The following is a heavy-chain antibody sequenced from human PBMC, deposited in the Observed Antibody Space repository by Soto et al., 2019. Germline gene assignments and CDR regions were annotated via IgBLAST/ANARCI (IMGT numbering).Heavy chain of an antibody. V-gene: IGHV1-2*04. CDR1: GYTFTGYY. CDR2: INPNSGGT. Sequence: ASVKVSCKASGYTFTGYYMHWLRQAPGQGLEWMGWINPNSGGTNYAQKFQGWVTMTRDTSISTAYMELSRLRSDDTAVYYCARDLAVADTPYYYYGMDVWGQGTTVTVSS. J-gene: IGHJ6*02. D-gene: IGHD6-19*01. CDR3: ARDLAVADTPYYYYGMDV.